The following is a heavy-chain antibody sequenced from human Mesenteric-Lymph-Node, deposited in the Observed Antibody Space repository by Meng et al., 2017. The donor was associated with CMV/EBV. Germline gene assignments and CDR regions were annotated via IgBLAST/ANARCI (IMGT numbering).Heavy chain of an antibody. CDR1: AGFITSSSHF. CDR2: VYYTGAP. V-gene: IGHV4-39*07. J-gene: IGHJ5*02. CDR3: ARAHRWFDP. Sequence: SETLSLTCSVSAGFITSSSHFWAWIRQSPGANLEYLGSVYYTGAPYYNPSLKSRVTISVDTSKNQFSLKLSSVTAADTAVYYCARAHRWFDPWGQGTLVTVSS.